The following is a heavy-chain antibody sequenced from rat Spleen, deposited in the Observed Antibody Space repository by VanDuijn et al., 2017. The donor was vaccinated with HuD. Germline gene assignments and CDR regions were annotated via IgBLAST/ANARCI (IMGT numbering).Heavy chain of an antibody. CDR3: ATDTFYDGTYYPGGFDY. D-gene: IGHD1-12*02. V-gene: IGHV5-27*01. Sequence: EVQLVESGGDLVQPGRSLKLSCAASGFTFSNYYMAWVRQAPTKGLEWVAYISTGGDNTYYRDSVKGRFTISRVNAKSTLYLQLDSLRSEDTATYYCATDTFYDGTYYPGGFDYWGQGVMVTVSS. CDR1: GFTFSNYY. J-gene: IGHJ2*01. CDR2: ISTGGDNT.